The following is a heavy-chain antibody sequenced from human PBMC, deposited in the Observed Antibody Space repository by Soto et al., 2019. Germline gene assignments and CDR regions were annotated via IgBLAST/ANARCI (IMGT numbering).Heavy chain of an antibody. CDR2: IIPIFGTA. CDR3: ALPYGSGSPTGPFDY. Sequence: GASVKVSCKASGGTFSSYAISWVRQAPGQGLEWMGGIIPIFGTANYEQKFQGRVTITADESTSTAYMELSSLRSEDTAVYYRALPYGSGSPTGPFDYWGQGTLVTVSS. CDR1: GGTFSSYA. V-gene: IGHV1-69*13. J-gene: IGHJ4*02. D-gene: IGHD3-10*01.